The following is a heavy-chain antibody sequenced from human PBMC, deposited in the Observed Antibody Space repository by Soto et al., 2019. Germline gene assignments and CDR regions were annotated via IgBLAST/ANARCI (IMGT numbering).Heavy chain of an antibody. D-gene: IGHD2-2*01. Sequence: GGSLRLSCAASGFTFSSYAMSWVRQAPGKGLEWVSAISGSGGSTYYADSVKGRFTISRDNSKNTLYLQMNSLRAEDTAVYYCAKDIVVVPAATYYYYYGMDVWGQGTTVTVSS. CDR2: ISGSGGST. J-gene: IGHJ6*02. V-gene: IGHV3-23*01. CDR3: AKDIVVVPAATYYYYYGMDV. CDR1: GFTFSSYA.